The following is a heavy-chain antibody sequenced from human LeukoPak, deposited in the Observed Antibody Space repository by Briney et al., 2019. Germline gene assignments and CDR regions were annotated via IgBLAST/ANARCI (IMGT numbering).Heavy chain of an antibody. D-gene: IGHD6-13*01. J-gene: IGHJ6*02. CDR1: GFTLSSYA. CDR3: AKTADGSYYYGMDV. V-gene: IGHV3-23*01. Sequence: GGSLRLSCAASGFTLSSYAMTWVRQAPGKGLEWVSGLSGSGGSTYYADYVKGRFIISRDNSKNTLFLQMNSLRAEDTAVYYCAKTADGSYYYGMDVWGQGTTVTVSS. CDR2: LSGSGGST.